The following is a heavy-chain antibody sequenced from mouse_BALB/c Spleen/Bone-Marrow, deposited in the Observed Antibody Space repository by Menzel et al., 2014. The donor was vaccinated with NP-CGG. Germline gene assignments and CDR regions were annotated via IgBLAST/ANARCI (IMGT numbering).Heavy chain of an antibody. J-gene: IGHJ3*01. Sequence: VQLQQSGPELVKPGASVKISCKASGYSFTGYFMNWMKRSHGKSPEWIGRINPYNGDPFYNQKFKGKATLTVDKSSSTAHMELLSLTSEDSAVYYCGRGNYDYDSWFGYWGQGTLVTVSA. CDR1: GYSFTGYF. CDR2: INPYNGDP. D-gene: IGHD2-4*01. V-gene: IGHV1-37*01. CDR3: GRGNYDYDSWFGY.